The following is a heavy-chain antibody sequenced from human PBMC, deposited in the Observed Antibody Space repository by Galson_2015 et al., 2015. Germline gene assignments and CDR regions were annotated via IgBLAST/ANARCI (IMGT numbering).Heavy chain of an antibody. CDR3: ARVRRLRNGMDV. J-gene: IGHJ6*02. CDR2: IYYSGST. Sequence: ETLSLTCTVSGGSISNYYWSWIRQPPGQGLEWIGYIYYSGSTNYNPSLKSRVTISVDTSKNQFSLKLSSVTAAATAVYYCARVRRLRNGMDVWAQGTTVTVSS. CDR1: GGSISNYY. V-gene: IGHV4-59*01. D-gene: IGHD4-17*01.